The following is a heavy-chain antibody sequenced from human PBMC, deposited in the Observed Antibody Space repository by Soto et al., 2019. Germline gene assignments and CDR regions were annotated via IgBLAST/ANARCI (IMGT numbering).Heavy chain of an antibody. V-gene: IGHV3-48*04. CDR2: ISSSGSTI. Sequence: GGSLRLSCAASGVAFSSYAMTWVRQAPGKGLEWVSYISSSGSTIYYADSVKGRFTISRDNAKNSLYLQMNSLRAEDTAVYYCARARYNWNYVVGWVDYWGQGTLVTVSS. CDR1: GVAFSSYA. D-gene: IGHD1-7*01. CDR3: ARARYNWNYVVGWVDY. J-gene: IGHJ4*02.